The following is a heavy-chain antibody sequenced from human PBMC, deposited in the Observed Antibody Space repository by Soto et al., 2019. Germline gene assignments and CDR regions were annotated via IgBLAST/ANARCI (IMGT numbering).Heavy chain of an antibody. CDR2: ISWNSGSI. Sequence: PGGSLRLSCAASGFTFDDYAMHWVRQAPGKGLEWVSGISWNSGSIGYADSVKGRFTISRDNAKNSLYLQMNSLRAEDTALYYCAKDADIVVVPAAIRNAFDIWGQGTMVTVSS. CDR1: GFTFDDYA. D-gene: IGHD2-2*02. J-gene: IGHJ3*02. CDR3: AKDADIVVVPAAIRNAFDI. V-gene: IGHV3-9*01.